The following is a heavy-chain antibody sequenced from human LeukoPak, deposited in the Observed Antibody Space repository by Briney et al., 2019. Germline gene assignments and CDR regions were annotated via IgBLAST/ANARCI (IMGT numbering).Heavy chain of an antibody. CDR1: GFTLSSYW. CDR2: IKEDGSEK. J-gene: IGHJ3*02. V-gene: IGHV3-7*03. D-gene: IGHD3-10*01. CDR3: AKDWVAGVPFDAFDI. Sequence: GGSLRLSCAASGFTLSSYWMSWVRQAPGKGLEWVANIKEDGSEKYYVDSVKGRFTISRDNAKNSLYLHMNSLTAEDTAMYYCAKDWVAGVPFDAFDIWGQGTMVSVSS.